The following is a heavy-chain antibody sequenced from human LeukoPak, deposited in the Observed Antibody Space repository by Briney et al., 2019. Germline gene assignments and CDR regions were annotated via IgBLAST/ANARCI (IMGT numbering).Heavy chain of an antibody. J-gene: IGHJ5*02. D-gene: IGHD1-26*01. CDR1: GFTFSVDG. V-gene: IGHV3-21*01. CDR2: ISPDSTFI. Sequence: GGSLRLSCSGSGFTFSVDGMNWVRQAPGKGLERVSSISPDSTFIPQADSVKGRFTISRDNSKNSLYLQMESLRVEDTAVYYCANFQTVGVKPFEHWGQGTLVTVSS. CDR3: ANFQTVGVKPFEH.